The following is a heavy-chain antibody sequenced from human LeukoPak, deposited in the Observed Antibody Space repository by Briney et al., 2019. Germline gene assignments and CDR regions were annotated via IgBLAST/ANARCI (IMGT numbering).Heavy chain of an antibody. CDR3: ARHSGSGPNYYMDV. CDR1: GFTFSSYW. V-gene: IGHV3-7*01. D-gene: IGHD6-19*01. Sequence: PGGSLRLSCAASGFTFSSYWMSWVRQAPGKGLEWVANIKQDGSEKYYVDSVKGRFTISRDNAKNSLYLQMNSLRAEDTAVYYCARHSGSGPNYYMDVWGKGTTVTVSS. J-gene: IGHJ6*03. CDR2: IKQDGSEK.